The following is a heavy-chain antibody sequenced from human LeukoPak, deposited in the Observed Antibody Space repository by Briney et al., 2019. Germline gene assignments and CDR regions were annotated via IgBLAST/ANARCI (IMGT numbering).Heavy chain of an antibody. J-gene: IGHJ4*02. CDR1: GYSISSGYY. D-gene: IGHD3-3*01. CDR3: ARSSHYDFWSATFDY. Sequence: SETLSLXCAVSGYSISSGYYWGWIRQPPGKGLEWIGSIYHSGSTYYNPSLKSRVTISVDTSKNQFSLKLSSVTAADTAVYYCARSSHYDFWSATFDYWGQGTLVTVSS. V-gene: IGHV4-38-2*01. CDR2: IYHSGST.